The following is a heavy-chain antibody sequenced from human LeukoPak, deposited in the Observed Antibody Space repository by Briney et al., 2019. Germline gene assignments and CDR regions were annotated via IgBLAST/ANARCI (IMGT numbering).Heavy chain of an antibody. CDR3: AREITVAGKEGAFDI. V-gene: IGHV3-11*05. Sequence: GGSLGLSCAASGFTVSSNYMSWIRQAPGKGLEWVSYISSSGAYRNHADSVRGRFTISRDNAKNSLYLQMNSLRAEDTAIYYCAREITVAGKEGAFDIWGPGTMLTVSS. D-gene: IGHD6-19*01. CDR1: GFTVSSNY. J-gene: IGHJ3*02. CDR2: ISSSGAYR.